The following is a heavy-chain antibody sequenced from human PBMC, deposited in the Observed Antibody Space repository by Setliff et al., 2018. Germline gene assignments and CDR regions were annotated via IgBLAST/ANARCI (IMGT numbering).Heavy chain of an antibody. J-gene: IGHJ5*02. CDR1: GGTFSSYA. CDR3: ARGYRGYYNFWSGSQGANWFDP. Sequence: GASVKVSCKASGGTFSSYAISWVRQAPGQGLEWMGGIIPIFGTANYAQKFQGRVTITADESTSTAYMELSSLRSEDTAVHYCARGYRGYYNFWSGSQGANWFDPWGQGTLVTVSS. V-gene: IGHV1-69*13. CDR2: IIPIFGTA. D-gene: IGHD3-3*01.